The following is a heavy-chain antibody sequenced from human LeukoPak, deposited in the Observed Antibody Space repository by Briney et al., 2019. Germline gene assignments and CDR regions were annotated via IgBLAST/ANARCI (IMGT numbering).Heavy chain of an antibody. J-gene: IGHJ4*02. CDR1: GYTFTSYG. CDR2: ISAYNGNT. V-gene: IGHV1-18*01. D-gene: IGHD6-13*01. Sequence: ASVKVSCKASGYTFTSYGISWVRQAPGQGLEWMGWISAYNGNTNYAQKLQGRVTMTTDTSTSTAYMELRSLRSDDTAVYYCARAPWGGIAAAGKSPSWGQGTLVTVSS. CDR3: ARAPWGGIAAAGKSPS.